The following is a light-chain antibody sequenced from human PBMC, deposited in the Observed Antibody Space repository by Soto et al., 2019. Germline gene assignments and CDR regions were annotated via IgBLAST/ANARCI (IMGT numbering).Light chain of an antibody. Sequence: QSALTQPASVSGSPGQSITISCTGTSNDVGSSNLVSWYQQYPGRAPKLIIYEATKRPSGVSTRFSGSKSGNTASMTISGLHAEDEADYYCCSYALDPTVVFGRGTKLTVL. CDR1: SNDVGSSNL. V-gene: IGLV2-23*01. CDR3: CSYALDPTVV. CDR2: EAT. J-gene: IGLJ2*01.